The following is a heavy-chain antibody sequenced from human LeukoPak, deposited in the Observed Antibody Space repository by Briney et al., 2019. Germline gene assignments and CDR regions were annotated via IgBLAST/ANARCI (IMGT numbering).Heavy chain of an antibody. D-gene: IGHD1-14*01. Sequence: GGSLRVSCAASGFTFNNHSMSRVRQAPGKGLEWVSRINGNGARTYYTDSVKGRFTTSRDNSKNTLYLQMSRLRAVDTAMYYSENDVVYGSYDLDYWGQGTLVTVSS. CDR2: INGNGART. CDR1: GFTFNNHS. J-gene: IGHJ4*02. CDR3: ENDVVYGSYDLDY. V-gene: IGHV3-23*01.